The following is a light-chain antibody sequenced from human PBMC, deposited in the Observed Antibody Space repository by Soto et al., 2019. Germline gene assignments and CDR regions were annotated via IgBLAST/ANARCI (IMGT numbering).Light chain of an antibody. J-gene: IGKJ1*01. CDR1: QSVSSTY. V-gene: IGKV3-20*01. CDR3: HRHGRLPPWT. Sequence: LVMPQTPGTLSLSQEESATLSCRASQSVSSTYLAWYQQKPGQAPRLLIYGASHRATGIPDRFSGSGSGTDFTLTITRLEPEDLAVYYCHRHGRLPPWTVGQGTKVDI. CDR2: GAS.